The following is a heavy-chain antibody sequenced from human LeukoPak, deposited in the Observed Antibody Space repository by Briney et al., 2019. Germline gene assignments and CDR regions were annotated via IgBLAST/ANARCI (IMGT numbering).Heavy chain of an antibody. Sequence: SGPTLVKPTQTLTLTCTFSGFSLSTSGVGVGWIRQPPGKALEWLALIYWDDDKRYSPSLKSRLTITKDTSKNQVVLTLTNMDPVDTAAYYCAHRSSYMYWFDPWGQGTLVTVSS. CDR3: AHRSSYMYWFDP. CDR2: IYWDDDK. J-gene: IGHJ5*02. D-gene: IGHD2-2*02. V-gene: IGHV2-5*02. CDR1: GFSLSTSGVG.